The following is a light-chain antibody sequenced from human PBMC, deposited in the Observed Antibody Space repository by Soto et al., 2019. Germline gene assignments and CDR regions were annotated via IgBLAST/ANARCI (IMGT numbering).Light chain of an antibody. CDR3: QQYGDSIT. J-gene: IGKJ4*01. CDR1: QTVTSKY. CDR2: DAV. V-gene: IGKV3-20*01. Sequence: VLTQSPDSLSLSPGERATVSCRASQTVTSKYVAWYQQRPGQAPRLLIYDAVKRATGIPARFSGSESWRDYSLSISGLDPGDSAVYYCQQYGDSITFGGWTKVEIK.